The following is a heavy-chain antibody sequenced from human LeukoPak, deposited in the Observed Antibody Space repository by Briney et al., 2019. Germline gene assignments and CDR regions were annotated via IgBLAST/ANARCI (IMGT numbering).Heavy chain of an antibody. CDR3: AKDIGSGYYDAFDI. CDR2: RSYDGDNK. D-gene: IGHD3-22*01. J-gene: IGHJ3*02. Sequence: GGSLRLSCAASGFTFSSYVMHWVRQAPGKGLEWVAVRSYDGDNKYYADSVKGRFTISRDNAKNSLYLQMNSLRAEDTALYYCAKDIGSGYYDAFDIWGQGTMVTVSS. CDR1: GFTFSSYV. V-gene: IGHV3-30*18.